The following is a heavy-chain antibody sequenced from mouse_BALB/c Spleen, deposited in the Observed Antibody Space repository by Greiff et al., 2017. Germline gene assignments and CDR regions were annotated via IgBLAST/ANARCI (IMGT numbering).Heavy chain of an antibody. Sequence: QVQLQQSGAELARPGASVKLSCKASGYTFTSYWMQWVKQRPGQGLEWIGAIYPGDGDTRYTQKFKGKATLTADKSSSTAYMQLSSLASEDSAVYYCARMGTPPSGFAYWGQGTLVTVSA. V-gene: IGHV1-87*01. J-gene: IGHJ3*01. CDR1: GYTFTSYW. CDR2: IYPGDGDT. CDR3: ARMGTPPSGFAY. D-gene: IGHD3-3*01.